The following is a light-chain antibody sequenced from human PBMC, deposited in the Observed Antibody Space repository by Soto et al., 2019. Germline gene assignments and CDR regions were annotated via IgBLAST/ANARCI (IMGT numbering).Light chain of an antibody. J-gene: IGKJ1*01. CDR1: QSVSSN. Sequence: EIVMTQSPATLSVSPGERATLSCGASQSVSSNLAWYQQKPGQAPRLLIYGASTRATGIPARFSGSGSGTEFTLTISSLQSEDFAVYYCQRYNNWPPWTFGQGTKVDIK. CDR2: GAS. CDR3: QRYNNWPPWT. V-gene: IGKV3-15*01.